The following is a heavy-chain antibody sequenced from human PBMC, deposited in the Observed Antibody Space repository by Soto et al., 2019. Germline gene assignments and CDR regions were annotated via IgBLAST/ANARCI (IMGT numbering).Heavy chain of an antibody. D-gene: IGHD2-15*01. CDR3: ASDRGYCSGGTCSSDWFDP. CDR1: GYTFISFG. Sequence: QAQLLQSGEEVKKPGASVKVSCKASGYTFISFGISWVRQAPGQGLEWMGWINSYNGQTKFAQNLQGRVTLTRDTSTTTAFMELRSLRSDDTAVYYCASDRGYCSGGTCSSDWFDPWGQGTLVTVSS. V-gene: IGHV1-18*01. J-gene: IGHJ5*02. CDR2: INSYNGQT.